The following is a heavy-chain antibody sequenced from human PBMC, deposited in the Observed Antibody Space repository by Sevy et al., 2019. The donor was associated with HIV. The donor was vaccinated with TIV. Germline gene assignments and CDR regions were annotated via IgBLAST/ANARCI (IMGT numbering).Heavy chain of an antibody. CDR1: GFTFSSYG. D-gene: IGHD3-22*01. J-gene: IGHJ4*02. Sequence: GGSLRLSCAASGFTFSSYGMHWVRQAPGKGLEWVAVLWYDGSNKYYADSVKGRFTISRDNSKNTLYLQMNSLRAEDTAVYYCAMNYHDSSGSSFFFDYWGQGTLVTVSS. V-gene: IGHV3-33*01. CDR2: LWYDGSNK. CDR3: AMNYHDSSGSSFFFDY.